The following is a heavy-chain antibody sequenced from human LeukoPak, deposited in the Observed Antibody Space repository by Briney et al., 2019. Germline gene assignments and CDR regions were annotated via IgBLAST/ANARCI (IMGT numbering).Heavy chain of an antibody. Sequence: GGSLRLSCAASGFTFSNAWMSWVRQAPGKGLEWVGRIKSKTDGGTTDYAAPVKGRFTISRDDSKNTLYLQMNSLKTEDTAVYYCTTVEHSSSWYWGPHYYYYYMDVWGKGTTVTISS. CDR3: TTVEHSSSWYWGPHYYYYYMDV. V-gene: IGHV3-15*01. D-gene: IGHD6-13*01. CDR1: GFTFSNAW. CDR2: IKSKTDGGTT. J-gene: IGHJ6*03.